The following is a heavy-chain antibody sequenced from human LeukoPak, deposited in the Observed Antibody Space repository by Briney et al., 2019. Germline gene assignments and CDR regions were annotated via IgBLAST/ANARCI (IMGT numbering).Heavy chain of an antibody. J-gene: IGHJ4*02. CDR2: IWFDGSVK. CDR3: AKDTAIQFLEPAF. CDR1: GFTFNTHD. Sequence: GGSLRLSCAASGFTFNTHDMHWVRQAPGKGLEWLAAIWFDGSVKHYSDAVKGRFIISRDNSVNTLYLQMNSLRAEDTATYYCAKDTAIQFLEPAFWGQGTLVTVSS. D-gene: IGHD3-3*01. V-gene: IGHV3-33*06.